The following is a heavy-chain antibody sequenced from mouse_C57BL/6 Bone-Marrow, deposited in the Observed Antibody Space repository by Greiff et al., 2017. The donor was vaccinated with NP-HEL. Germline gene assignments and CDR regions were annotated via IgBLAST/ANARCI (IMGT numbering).Heavy chain of an antibody. D-gene: IGHD3-2*02. J-gene: IGHJ4*01. CDR1: GYTFTSYW. Sequence: QVQLQQPGAELVKPGASVKLSCKASGYTFTSYWMQWVKQRPGQGLEWIGEIDPSDSCTNYNQKFKGKATLTVDTSSSTAYMQLSSLTSEDSAVYYCAREEQATAMDYWGQGTSVTVSS. CDR3: AREEQATAMDY. V-gene: IGHV1-50*01. CDR2: IDPSDSCT.